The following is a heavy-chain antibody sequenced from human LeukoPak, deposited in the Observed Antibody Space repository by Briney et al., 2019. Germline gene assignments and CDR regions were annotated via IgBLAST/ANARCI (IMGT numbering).Heavy chain of an antibody. V-gene: IGHV3-21*01. D-gene: IGHD4-17*01. J-gene: IGHJ4*02. Sequence: GGSLRLSYAASGFTFSSYSMNWVRQAPGKGLEWVSSISSSSSYIYYADSVKGRFTISRDNAKNSLYLQMNSLRAEDTAVYYCARTATVTSSFDYWGQGTLVTVSS. CDR3: ARTATVTSSFDY. CDR2: ISSSSSYI. CDR1: GFTFSSYS.